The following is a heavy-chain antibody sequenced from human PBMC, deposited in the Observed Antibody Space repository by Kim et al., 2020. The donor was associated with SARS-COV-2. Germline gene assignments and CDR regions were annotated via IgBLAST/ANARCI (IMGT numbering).Heavy chain of an antibody. D-gene: IGHD3-22*01. V-gene: IGHV3-64*01. Sequence: SRKGRLPISRDNSKNTLYLQMGSLRAEDMAVYYCARGAPYYYDSSGDFDYWGQGTLVTVSS. J-gene: IGHJ4*02. CDR3: ARGAPYYYDSSGDFDY.